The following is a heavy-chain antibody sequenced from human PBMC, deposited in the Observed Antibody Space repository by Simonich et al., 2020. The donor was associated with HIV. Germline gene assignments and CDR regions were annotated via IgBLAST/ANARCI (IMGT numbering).Heavy chain of an antibody. D-gene: IGHD3-16*01. Sequence: QVQLVESGGGVVQPGRSLSLSCAASGFTFSSYAMHWVRQAPGKGREWVAVITYDGSKKYYADSVKGRFTISRDNTKNTLYLQMNSLRAEDAAVYYCASGGSISSVWADDYWGQGTLVTVSS. J-gene: IGHJ4*02. V-gene: IGHV3-30*07. CDR2: ITYDGSKK. CDR1: GFTFSSYA. CDR3: ASGGSISSVWADDY.